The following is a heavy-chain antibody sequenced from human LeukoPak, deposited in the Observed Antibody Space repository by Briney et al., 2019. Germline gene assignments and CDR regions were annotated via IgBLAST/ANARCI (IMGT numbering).Heavy chain of an antibody. CDR3: ARDLGGWYPYYFDY. CDR2: ISAYNGNT. CDR1: GYTFTIYG. J-gene: IGHJ4*02. V-gene: IGHV1-18*01. D-gene: IGHD6-19*01. Sequence: ASVKVSFTASGYTFTIYGISWVRQAPGQGREWMGWISAYNGNTNYTQKLQGRVTMTTDTSTSTAYMDLRSLRSDDTAVYYCARDLGGWYPYYFDYWGQGTLVTVSS.